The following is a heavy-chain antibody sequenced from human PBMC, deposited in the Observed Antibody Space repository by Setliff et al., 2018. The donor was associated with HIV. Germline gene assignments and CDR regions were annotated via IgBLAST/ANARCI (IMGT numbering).Heavy chain of an antibody. CDR2: VYYSGTT. Sequence: NPSETLSLTCNVSGGSISSGGYYWGWIRQPPGKGLEWIGTVYYSGTTYYNPSLKSRVTISVDTSKSQFSLNLSSVTAADTAVYYCARQTTGATKVRYFDYWAQGTLVTVSS. CDR3: ARQTTGATKVRYFDY. CDR1: GGSISSGGYY. J-gene: IGHJ4*02. V-gene: IGHV4-39*01. D-gene: IGHD1-1*01.